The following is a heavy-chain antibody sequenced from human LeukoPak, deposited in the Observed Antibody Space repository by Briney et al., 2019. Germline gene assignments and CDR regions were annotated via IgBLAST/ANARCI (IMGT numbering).Heavy chain of an antibody. CDR1: GYTFTGYY. CDR2: INPNSGGT. V-gene: IGHV1-2*02. J-gene: IGHJ4*02. CDR3: ARGSSGGSPTVY. D-gene: IGHD2-15*01. Sequence: ASVKVSCKASGYTFTGYYMHWVRQAPGQGLEWMGCINPNSGGTNYAQKFQGRVTMPSDTSISTAYMELSRLRSDDTAVYYCARGSSGGSPTVYWGQGTLVTVSS.